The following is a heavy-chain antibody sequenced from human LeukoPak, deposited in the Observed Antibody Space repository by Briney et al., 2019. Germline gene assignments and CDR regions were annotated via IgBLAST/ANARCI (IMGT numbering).Heavy chain of an antibody. CDR2: ISGSGGST. CDR3: AKDRHGDYDY. J-gene: IGHJ4*02. CDR1: GFTFSSYA. V-gene: IGHV3-23*01. Sequence: GGSLRLSCAASGFTFSSYAMRWVRQAPGKGVEWVSDISGSGGSTYYAHSVKGRFTISRDNSKTTLYLQMNSLRAEDTAVYYCAKDRHGDYDYWGQGTLVTVSS. D-gene: IGHD4-17*01.